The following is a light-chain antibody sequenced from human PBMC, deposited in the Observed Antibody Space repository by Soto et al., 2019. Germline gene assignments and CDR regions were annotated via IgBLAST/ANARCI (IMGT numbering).Light chain of an antibody. CDR1: QSISSW. J-gene: IGKJ1*01. CDR3: QQYNSYSGT. Sequence: DIQMTQSPSTLSPSXGDRVTITXXASQSISSWLAWYQQKPGKAPKLLIYKASSLESGVPSRFGGSGSGTEFTLTISSLQPDDFAIYYCQQYNSYSGTFGQGTKVDNK. CDR2: KAS. V-gene: IGKV1-5*03.